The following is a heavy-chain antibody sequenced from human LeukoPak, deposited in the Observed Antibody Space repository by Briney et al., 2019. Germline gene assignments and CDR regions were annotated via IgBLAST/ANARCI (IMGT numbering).Heavy chain of an antibody. D-gene: IGHD3-22*01. CDR2: IRYDGSNK. J-gene: IGHJ6*03. CDR3: AKVDYDSSGYRSNYYYYYMDV. V-gene: IGHV3-30*02. Sequence: PGGSLRLSCAASGFALSSYAMSWVRQAPGKGLEWVAFIRYDGSNKYYADSVKGRFTISRDNSKNTLYLQMNSLRAEDTAVYYCAKVDYDSSGYRSNYYYYYMDVWGKGTTVTISS. CDR1: GFALSSYA.